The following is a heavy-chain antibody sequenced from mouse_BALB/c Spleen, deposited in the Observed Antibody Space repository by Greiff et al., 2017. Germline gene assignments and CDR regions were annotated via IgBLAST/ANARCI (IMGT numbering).Heavy chain of an antibody. CDR1: GYTFTSYW. Sequence: VQGVESGAELAKPGASVKMSCKASGYTFTSYWMHWVKQRSGQGLEWIGYINPSTGYTEYNQKFKDKATLTADKSSSTAYMQLSSLTSEDSAVYYCASPYNAMDYWGQGTSVTVSS. J-gene: IGHJ4*01. CDR3: ASPYNAMDY. D-gene: IGHD2-12*01. V-gene: IGHV1-7*01. CDR2: INPSTGYT.